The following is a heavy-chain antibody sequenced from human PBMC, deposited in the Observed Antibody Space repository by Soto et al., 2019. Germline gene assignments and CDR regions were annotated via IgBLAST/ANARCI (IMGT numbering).Heavy chain of an antibody. V-gene: IGHV1-46*01. Sequence: ASVKVSCKASGYTFTSYYMHWVRQAPGQGLEWMGIINPSGGSTSYAQKFQGRVTMTRDTSTSTVYMELSSLRSEDTAVYYCAIVGSTTGYSSSWSEFDYWGQGTLVTVSS. D-gene: IGHD6-13*01. J-gene: IGHJ4*02. CDR3: AIVGSTTGYSSSWSEFDY. CDR2: INPSGGST. CDR1: GYTFTSYY.